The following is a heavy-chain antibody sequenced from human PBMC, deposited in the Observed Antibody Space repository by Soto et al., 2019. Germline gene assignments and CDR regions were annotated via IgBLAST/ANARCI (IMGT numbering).Heavy chain of an antibody. D-gene: IGHD5-18*01. J-gene: IGHJ6*02. CDR1: GGTFSSYA. V-gene: IGHV1-69*13. CDR3: ARGGIQLQPRQYYYYGMDV. CDR2: IIPIFGTA. Sequence: SGKVSCKTSGGTFSSYAISWLRQAPGQGLEWMGGIIPIFGTANYAQKFQGRVTITADESTSTAYMELSSLRSEDTAVYYCARGGIQLQPRQYYYYGMDVWGQGTTVTVSS.